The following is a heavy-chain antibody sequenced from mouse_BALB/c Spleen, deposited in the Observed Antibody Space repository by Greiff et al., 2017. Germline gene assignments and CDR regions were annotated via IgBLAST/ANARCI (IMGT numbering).Heavy chain of an antibody. V-gene: IGHV1S132*01. J-gene: IGHJ4*01. CDR1: GYTFTSYW. CDR3: ARSDYYGSDAMDD. CDR2: IFPGTGTT. Sequence: QVQLQQSGAELVKPGASVKLSCKPSGYTFTSYWIQWVKQRPGQGLVWIGEIFPGTGTTYYNEKFKGKATLTLDTSSSTAYMQLSSLTSEDSAVYCCARSDYYGSDAMDDWGQGTSVTVSS. D-gene: IGHD1-1*01.